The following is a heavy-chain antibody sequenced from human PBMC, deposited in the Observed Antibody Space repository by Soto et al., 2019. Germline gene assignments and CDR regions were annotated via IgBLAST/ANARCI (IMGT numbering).Heavy chain of an antibody. CDR2: FSATSENT. CDR3: AKARDQQWVRLPFDY. Sequence: EVQLLESGGGLVQPGGSLSLSCVGSGFFFSSYTMTWVRPAPGKGLEWVSSFSATSENTYYADSVRGRFTISRDNSKNTLFLQMNSLTAEDTAMYYCAKARDQQWVRLPFDYWGQGILVIVSS. V-gene: IGHV3-23*01. J-gene: IGHJ4*02. CDR1: GFFFSSYT. D-gene: IGHD6-19*01.